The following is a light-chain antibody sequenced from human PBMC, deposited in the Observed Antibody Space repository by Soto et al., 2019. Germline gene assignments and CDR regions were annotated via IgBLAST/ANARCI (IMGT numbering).Light chain of an antibody. CDR3: QQYGGSRWT. V-gene: IGKV3-20*01. CDR2: GAS. CDR1: QSVSSTY. J-gene: IGKJ1*01. Sequence: EIVLTQSPGTLSLSPGERATLSCMASQSVSSTYLAWYQQKPGQAPRLLIYGASNRATGIPDRFSGSGSGTDFTLTISRLEPEDFAVYYCQQYGGSRWTFGQRPRVDI.